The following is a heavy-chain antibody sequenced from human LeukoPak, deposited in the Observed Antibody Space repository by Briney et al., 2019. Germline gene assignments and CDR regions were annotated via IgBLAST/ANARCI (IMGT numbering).Heavy chain of an antibody. CDR2: ISYGGSNK. CDR1: GFTFSSYA. CDR3: ARDQWDLGHFDY. Sequence: GRSLRLSCAASGFTFSSYAMHWVRQAPGKGLEWVAVISYGGSNKYYADSVKGRFTISRDNSKNTLYLQMNSLRAEDTAVYYCARDQWDLGHFDYWGQGTLVTVSS. D-gene: IGHD1-26*01. J-gene: IGHJ4*02. V-gene: IGHV3-30*01.